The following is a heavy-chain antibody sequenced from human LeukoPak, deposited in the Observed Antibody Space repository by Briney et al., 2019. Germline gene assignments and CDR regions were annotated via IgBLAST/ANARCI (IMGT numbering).Heavy chain of an antibody. CDR3: AKAVGHIDY. J-gene: IGHJ4*02. Sequence: GGSLRLSCAASGFTFSSYAMSWVRQAPGKGLEWVSYFSSSGGGTFYAGSMKGRFTISRDNSKNTLYLRMNSLRADDTAVYYCAKAVGHIDYWGQGTLVTVSS. CDR2: FSSSGGGT. CDR1: GFTFSSYA. V-gene: IGHV3-23*01.